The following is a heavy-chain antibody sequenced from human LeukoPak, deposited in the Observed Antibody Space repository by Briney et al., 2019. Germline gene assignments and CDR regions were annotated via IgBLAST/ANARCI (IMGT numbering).Heavy chain of an antibody. V-gene: IGHV4-34*01. Sequence: SDTLSLTCAVYGGSFSAYYWSWIRQPPGKGLEWIGEINRSGRTNYNASLKSRVTISVDTSKNQFSLKMSYVTAADTAVYYCARSPRYSGYDYGSDYWGRGILVTVSS. CDR3: ARSPRYSGYDYGSDY. J-gene: IGHJ4*02. CDR2: INRSGRT. D-gene: IGHD5-12*01. CDR1: GGSFSAYY.